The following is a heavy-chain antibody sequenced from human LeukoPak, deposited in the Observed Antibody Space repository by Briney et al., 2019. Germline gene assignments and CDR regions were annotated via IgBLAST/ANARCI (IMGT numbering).Heavy chain of an antibody. J-gene: IGHJ4*02. CDR3: ARGGDIVVVPAASEFDY. V-gene: IGHV3-33*01. CDR2: IWYDGSNK. D-gene: IGHD2-2*01. Sequence: PGGSLRLSCAASGFTFSSYGMHWVRQAPGKGLEWVAVIWYDGSNKYYADSVEGRFTISRDNSKNTLYLQMNSLRAEDTAVYYSARGGDIVVVPAASEFDYWGQGTLVTVSS. CDR1: GFTFSSYG.